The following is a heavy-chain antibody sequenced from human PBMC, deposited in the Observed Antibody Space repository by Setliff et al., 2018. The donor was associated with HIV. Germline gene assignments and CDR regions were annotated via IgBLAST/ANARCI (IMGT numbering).Heavy chain of an antibody. CDR2: LYHSGST. D-gene: IGHD5-18*01. J-gene: IGHJ4*02. V-gene: IGHV4-38-2*01. Sequence: PSETLSLTCSVSGYSISSDCYWCWLRQSPGKGLGWIGTLYHSGSTYYNPALKRRVTISVDPSTEQFSLRLTSVTASDTALYCCARVDTILQFFDYWGQGIAVTVSS. CDR1: GYSISSDCY. CDR3: ARVDTILQFFDY.